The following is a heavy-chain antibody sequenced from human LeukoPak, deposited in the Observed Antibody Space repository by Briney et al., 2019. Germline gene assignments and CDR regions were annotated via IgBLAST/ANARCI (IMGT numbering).Heavy chain of an antibody. V-gene: IGHV3-48*01. CDR1: GFTFSSYS. J-gene: IGHJ4*02. D-gene: IGHD5-24*01. Sequence: PGGSLRLSCAASGFTFSSYSMNWDRQAPGKGLEWVSYISSSSSTIYYADSVKGRFTISRDNAKNSLYLQMNSLRAEDTAVYYCASERRDGYNSEIYWGQGALVTVSS. CDR3: ASERRDGYNSEIY. CDR2: ISSSSSTI.